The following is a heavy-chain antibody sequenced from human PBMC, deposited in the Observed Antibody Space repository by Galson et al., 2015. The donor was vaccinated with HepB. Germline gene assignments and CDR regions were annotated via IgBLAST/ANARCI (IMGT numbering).Heavy chain of an antibody. Sequence: QSGAEVKKPGESLRISCKGSGYSFTSYWISWVRQMPGKGLEWMGRIAPSDSYTNYSPSFQGHVTISADKSISTAYLQWSGLKTSDTAMYYCARPNEYGDYAGYWGQGTLGTVSS. V-gene: IGHV5-10-1*01. CDR2: IAPSDSYT. CDR3: ARPNEYGDYAGY. J-gene: IGHJ4*02. D-gene: IGHD4-17*01. CDR1: GYSFTSYW.